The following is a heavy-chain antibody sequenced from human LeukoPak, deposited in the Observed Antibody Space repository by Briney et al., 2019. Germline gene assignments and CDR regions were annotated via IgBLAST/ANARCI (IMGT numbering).Heavy chain of an antibody. CDR3: ARVRGSIYYDSSGYYDFDY. D-gene: IGHD3-22*01. Sequence: ASVKVSCKTSGYLFTTYGISWVRQAPGQRLEWMGWINAGNGNTKYSQKFQGRVTITRDTSASTAYMELSSLRSEDTAVYYCARVRGSIYYDSSGYYDFDYWGQGTLVTVSS. V-gene: IGHV1-3*01. J-gene: IGHJ4*02. CDR1: GYLFTTYG. CDR2: INAGNGNT.